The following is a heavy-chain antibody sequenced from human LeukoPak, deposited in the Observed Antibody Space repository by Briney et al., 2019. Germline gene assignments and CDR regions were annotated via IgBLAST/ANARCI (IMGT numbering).Heavy chain of an antibody. CDR2: IWYDGSNK. CDR1: GFTFSNYG. CDR3: ARDLHYHVAMDV. Sequence: PGGSLRLSCAASGFTFSNYGMHWVRQAPGKGLEWVAVIWYDGSNKYCADSVKGRFTISRDNSKNTLYLQINSLRAEDTAMYYCARDLHYHVAMDVWGQGTTVTVSS. D-gene: IGHD1-26*01. J-gene: IGHJ6*02. V-gene: IGHV3-33*01.